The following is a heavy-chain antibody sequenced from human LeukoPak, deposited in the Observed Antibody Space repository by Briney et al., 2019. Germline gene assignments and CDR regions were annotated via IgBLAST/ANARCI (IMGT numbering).Heavy chain of an antibody. J-gene: IGHJ3*02. V-gene: IGHV3-7*04. Sequence: GGSLRLSCAASGFTFSNYWMSRVRQAPGKGLEWVANIKQDGSEKYYVDSVKGRFTISRDNAKNSLYLQMNSLRAEDTAVYYCARAREWLAWDAFDIWGQGTMVTVSS. CDR2: IKQDGSEK. CDR3: ARAREWLAWDAFDI. D-gene: IGHD6-19*01. CDR1: GFTFSNYW.